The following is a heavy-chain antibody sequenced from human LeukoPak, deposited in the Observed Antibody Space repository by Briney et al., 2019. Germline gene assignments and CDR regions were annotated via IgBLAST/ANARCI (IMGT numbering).Heavy chain of an antibody. D-gene: IGHD2-21*01. CDR2: IGGRDGGT. V-gene: IGHV3-23*01. CDR1: GFIFSNYA. CDR3: AKLFVGVGPNDAFDI. J-gene: IGHJ3*02. Sequence: GASLRLSCAASGFIFSNYAMSWVRQAPGKGLEWVSAIGGRDGGTYYADSVKGRFTVSRDNSKNTLYLQMNSLRAEDTAVYYCAKLFVGVGPNDAFDIWGQGTMVTVSS.